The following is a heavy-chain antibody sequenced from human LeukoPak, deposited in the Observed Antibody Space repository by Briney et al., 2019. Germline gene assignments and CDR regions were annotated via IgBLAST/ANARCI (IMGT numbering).Heavy chain of an antibody. J-gene: IGHJ6*03. Sequence: SETLSLTCTVSGGSFSSSSYYWGWIRQPPGKGLEWIGSIYYSGSTHYNPSLKGRVTISVDTSKNQFSLKLSSVTAADTAVYYCATRFYDFQYYYYYMDVWGKGTTVTISS. CDR2: IYYSGST. CDR3: ATRFYDFQYYYYYMDV. D-gene: IGHD3-3*01. V-gene: IGHV4-39*01. CDR1: GGSFSSSSYY.